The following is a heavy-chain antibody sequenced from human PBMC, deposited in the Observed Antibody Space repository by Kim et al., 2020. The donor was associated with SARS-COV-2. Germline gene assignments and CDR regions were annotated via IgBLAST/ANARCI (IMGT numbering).Heavy chain of an antibody. D-gene: IGHD6-13*01. J-gene: IGHJ1*01. V-gene: IGHV4-34*01. CDR3: ARTKARLAAAGYFQH. CDR2: INHSGST. CDR1: GGSFSGYY. Sequence: SETLSLTWAVYGGSFSGYYWSWIRQPPGKGLEWIGEINHSGSTNYNPSLKSRVTISVDTSKNQFSLKLSSVTAADTAVYYCARTKARLAAAGYFQHWGQGTLVTVSS.